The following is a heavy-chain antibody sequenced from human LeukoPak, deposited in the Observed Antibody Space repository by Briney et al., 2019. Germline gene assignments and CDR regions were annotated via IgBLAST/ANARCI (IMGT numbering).Heavy chain of an antibody. Sequence: ASVKVSCKASGYTFTSHGISWVRQAPGQGLEWMGWISAYNGNTNYAQKLQGRVTMTTDTSTSTAYMELRSLRSDDTAVYYCARAPRGSGWYLTHYYYYMDVWGKGTTVTVSS. V-gene: IGHV1-18*01. CDR3: ARAPRGSGWYLTHYYYYMDV. CDR2: ISAYNGNT. CDR1: GYTFTSHG. D-gene: IGHD6-19*01. J-gene: IGHJ6*03.